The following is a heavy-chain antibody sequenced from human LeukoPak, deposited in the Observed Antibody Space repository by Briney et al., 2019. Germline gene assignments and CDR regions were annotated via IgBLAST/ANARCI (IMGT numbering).Heavy chain of an antibody. D-gene: IGHD6-19*01. J-gene: IGHJ4*02. CDR3: ARDMSSGWYHSFDY. Sequence: GTSLRLSCAASGFTFSTYGMHWVRQAPGKGLEWVAVIRNDGTNKLYTDSVKGRFTISRDNSKNMVSLQMNSLSAEDTAVYYCARDMSSGWYHSFDYWGQGTLVTVSS. V-gene: IGHV3-33*01. CDR1: GFTFSTYG. CDR2: IRNDGTNK.